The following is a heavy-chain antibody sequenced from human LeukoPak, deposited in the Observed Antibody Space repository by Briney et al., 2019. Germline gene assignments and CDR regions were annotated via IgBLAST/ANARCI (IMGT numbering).Heavy chain of an antibody. J-gene: IGHJ6*02. Sequence: GESLRLSCAASGFTFSSYPMHWVRQAPGKGLEWVSVISYDGNNKYYADSVKGRFTISRDNSKNMFYVQINSLRPEDTAVYYCARGFPYDDPTEGYYYLMDVWGQGTTVTVSS. CDR1: GFTFSSYP. CDR3: ARGFPYDDPTEGYYYLMDV. D-gene: IGHD4-17*01. CDR2: ISYDGNNK. V-gene: IGHV3-30-3*01.